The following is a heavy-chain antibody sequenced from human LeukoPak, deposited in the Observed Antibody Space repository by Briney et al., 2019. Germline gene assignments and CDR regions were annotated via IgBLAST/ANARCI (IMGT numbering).Heavy chain of an antibody. J-gene: IGHJ6*04. CDR2: INPNSGGT. CDR3: ARDSNSSWYSDYYGMDV. D-gene: IGHD6-13*01. Sequence: ASVKVSCKASGYTFTGYYMHWVRQAPGQGLEWMGWINPNSGGTNYAQKFQGRVTMTRDTSTSTVYMELSSLRSEDTAVYYCARDSNSSWYSDYYGMDVWGKGTTVTVSS. CDR1: GYTFTGYY. V-gene: IGHV1-2*02.